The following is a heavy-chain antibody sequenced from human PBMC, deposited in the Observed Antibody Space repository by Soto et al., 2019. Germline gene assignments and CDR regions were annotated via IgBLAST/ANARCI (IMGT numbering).Heavy chain of an antibody. CDR2: IYYTGST. J-gene: IGHJ4*02. CDR3: AGAPNWAYFDF. V-gene: IGHV4-59*01. D-gene: IGHD7-27*01. CDR1: SGSISTYY. Sequence: PSETLSLTCTVSSGSISTYYWSWIRQPPGKGLEWIGYIYYTGSTNYNPPLKTRVAISMDTSKNQFSLNLSSVTAADTAVYYCAGAPNWAYFDFWGQGTLVTVSS.